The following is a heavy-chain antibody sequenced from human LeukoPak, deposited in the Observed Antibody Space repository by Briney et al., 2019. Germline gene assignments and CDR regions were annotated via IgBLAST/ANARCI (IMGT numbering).Heavy chain of an antibody. CDR2: INPNSGGT. Sequence: ASVKVSCKASGYTFTGYYMHWVRQAPGQGLEWMGWINPNSGGTNYAQKFQGRVTMTRDTSISTAYMELSRLRSADTAVYYCARGGDTYYYDSSGYWSFDYWGQGTLVTVSS. CDR3: ARGGDTYYYDSSGYWSFDY. V-gene: IGHV1-2*02. D-gene: IGHD3-22*01. CDR1: GYTFTGYY. J-gene: IGHJ4*02.